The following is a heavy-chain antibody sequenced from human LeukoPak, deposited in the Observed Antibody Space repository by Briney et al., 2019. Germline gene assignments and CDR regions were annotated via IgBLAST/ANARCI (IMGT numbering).Heavy chain of an antibody. CDR2: VKQDGSEK. V-gene: IGHV3-7*03. CDR3: SRVGPGGAGAFDY. D-gene: IGHD6-13*01. J-gene: IGHJ4*02. CDR1: GYTFRNDW. Sequence: QPGGSLRLSCAASGYTFRNDWMSSVRQAPGKGLEWVSNVKQDGSEKDYVDSVKGRFTISRDNAKNLLYLQMNSLGTEDTAVYYCSRVGPGGAGAFDYWGQGTLVTVSS.